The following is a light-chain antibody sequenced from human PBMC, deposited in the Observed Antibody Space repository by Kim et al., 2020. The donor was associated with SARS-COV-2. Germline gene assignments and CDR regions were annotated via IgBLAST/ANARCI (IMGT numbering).Light chain of an antibody. CDR1: QSISRY. J-gene: IGKJ4*01. CDR2: SAS. Sequence: SASVGDRVTITCRASQSISRYLNWYQQTPRKAPKLLIYSASRLQSGVPSRFSGSGSETDFTLTISSLQPEDSATYYCQQADTTPLTFGGGTKLEI. CDR3: QQADTTPLT. V-gene: IGKV1-39*01.